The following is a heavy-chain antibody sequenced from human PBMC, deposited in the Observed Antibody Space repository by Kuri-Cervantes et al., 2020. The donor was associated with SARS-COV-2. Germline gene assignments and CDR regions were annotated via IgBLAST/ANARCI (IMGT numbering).Heavy chain of an antibody. CDR2: VYYSGIT. J-gene: IGHJ4*02. D-gene: IGHD6-19*01. CDR1: GDSIRDYY. Sequence: ESLKISCNVSGDSIRDYYWNWIRQSPGKGLEWIGYVYYSGITDYNPSLKSRVTISVHTSKNQFSLQLNSVTPEDTAVYYCARDHYSSGWTLNDYWGQGTLVTVSS. CDR3: ARDHYSSGWTLNDY. V-gene: IGHV4-59*12.